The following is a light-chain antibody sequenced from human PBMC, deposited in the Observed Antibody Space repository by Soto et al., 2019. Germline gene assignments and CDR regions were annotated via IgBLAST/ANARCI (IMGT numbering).Light chain of an antibody. V-gene: IGLV1-51*02. Sequence: QLVLTQPPSVSAAPGQKVTISCSGSSSNIGNNYVSWYQQLPGTAPKLLIYENNKRPSGIPDRFSGSKSGTSATLGITGLQTGDEADYYCGTWDSSLSAGLVVFGGGTQLTVL. J-gene: IGLJ2*01. CDR3: GTWDSSLSAGLVV. CDR2: ENN. CDR1: SSNIGNNY.